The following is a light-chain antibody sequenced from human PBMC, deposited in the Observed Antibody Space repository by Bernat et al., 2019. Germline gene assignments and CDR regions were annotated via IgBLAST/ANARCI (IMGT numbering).Light chain of an antibody. Sequence: DTQMTQSPSSLSASVGDRVTITCRATQDISKYLTWYQHRPGQAPKSLIYGASTLFSGVPSRFSGSGSGTDFTLTISSLQPEDLATYYCQQYDRYPLTFGGGTKVEVK. CDR2: GAS. J-gene: IGKJ4*01. CDR3: QQYDRYPLT. V-gene: IGKV1-16*01. CDR1: QDISKY.